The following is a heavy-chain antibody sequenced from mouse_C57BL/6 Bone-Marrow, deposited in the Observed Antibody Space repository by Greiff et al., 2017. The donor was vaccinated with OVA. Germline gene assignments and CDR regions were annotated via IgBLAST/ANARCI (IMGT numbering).Heavy chain of an antibody. CDR2: ISYDGSN. Sequence: EVKLVESGPGLVKPSQSLSLTCSVTGYSITSGYYWNWIRQFPGNKLEWMGYISYDGSNNYNPSLKNRISITRDTSKNQFFLKLNSVTTEDTATYYCARGDYYYGSSPFFDYWGQGTTLTVSS. CDR3: ARGDYYYGSSPFFDY. D-gene: IGHD1-1*01. CDR1: GYSITSGYY. V-gene: IGHV3-6*01. J-gene: IGHJ2*01.